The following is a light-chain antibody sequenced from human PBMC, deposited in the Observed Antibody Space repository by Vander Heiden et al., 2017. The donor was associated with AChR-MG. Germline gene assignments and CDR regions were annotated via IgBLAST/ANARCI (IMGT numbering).Light chain of an antibody. J-gene: IGLJ1*01. CDR3: WSYAGNNIYV. CDR1: SSDVGSYNY. V-gene: IGLV2-11*01. CDR2: DVT. Sequence: QSALTQPPSVSGSPGQSVAISCTGTSSDVGSYNYVFWYQRHPGKAPKLIIYDVTKRPSGAPDRFSGHKSGNTASLTISGLQAEDEADYYCWSYAGNNIYVFGAGTKVTVL.